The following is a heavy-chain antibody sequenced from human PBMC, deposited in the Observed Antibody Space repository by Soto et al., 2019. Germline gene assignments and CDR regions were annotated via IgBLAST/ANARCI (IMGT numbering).Heavy chain of an antibody. J-gene: IGHJ5*02. CDR2: ITPNNGYT. V-gene: IGHV1-18*01. Sequence: QLQLMQSGGAAKNPAASVKVSCEASGYSFSTYAISWLRQAPGQGLEWMGWITPNNGYTNYAQKFQGRLILTTDIPSSTAYMERTSLRYDDTAMYYCATSYDSGFDPWGQGTLVSVS. D-gene: IGHD3-3*01. CDR3: ATSYDSGFDP. CDR1: GYSFSTYA.